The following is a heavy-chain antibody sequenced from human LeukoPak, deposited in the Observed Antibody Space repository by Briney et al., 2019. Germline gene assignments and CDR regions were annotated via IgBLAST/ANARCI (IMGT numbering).Heavy chain of an antibody. CDR3: AKWGDYDILTGYYDSDY. CDR2: IVGSGSST. Sequence: GGSLGLSCAASGFTFSNYAMSWVRQAPGKGLEWVSAIVGSGSSTYYADSVKGRFTISRDNSKNTLYLQLNRLRAEDTAVYYCAKWGDYDILTGYYDSDYWGQGTLVTVSS. D-gene: IGHD3-9*01. J-gene: IGHJ4*02. V-gene: IGHV3-23*01. CDR1: GFTFSNYA.